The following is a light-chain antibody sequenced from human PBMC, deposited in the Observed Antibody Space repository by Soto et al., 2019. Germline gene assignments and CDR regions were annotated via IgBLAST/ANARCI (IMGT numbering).Light chain of an antibody. Sequence: QSVLTQPPSVSGAPGQRVAISCTGSSSNIGAEYDVHWYQQLPGTAPKRLIYGDNNRPSGVPDRFSGSKSGNTASLTIYGLQAEDEADYYCSSYTKNSPYVFGTGTKLTVL. CDR2: GDN. CDR3: SSYTKNSPYV. CDR1: SSNIGAEYD. J-gene: IGLJ1*01. V-gene: IGLV1-40*01.